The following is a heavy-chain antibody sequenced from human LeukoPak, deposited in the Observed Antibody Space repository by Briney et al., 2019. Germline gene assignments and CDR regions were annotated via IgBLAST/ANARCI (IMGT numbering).Heavy chain of an antibody. Sequence: SETLSLTCTVSDDSITIYYWTWIRQPPGKGLEWIGYIDHTGSTNYNPSLNSRVTISRDTSKNHFSLELSSVTAADTAVYYCARISLTGYAPISGYFDYWGQGTLVTVSS. CDR2: IDHTGST. J-gene: IGHJ4*02. CDR3: ARISLTGYAPISGYFDY. V-gene: IGHV4-59*12. D-gene: IGHD3-9*01. CDR1: DDSITIYY.